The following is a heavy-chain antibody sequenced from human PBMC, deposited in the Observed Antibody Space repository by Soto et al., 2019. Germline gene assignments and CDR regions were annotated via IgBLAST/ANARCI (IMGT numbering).Heavy chain of an antibody. D-gene: IGHD3-16*01. CDR3: AKDYGDY. CDR1: RFTFSSFW. Sequence: PGGSLRLSCAASRFTFSSFWFHWVRQAPGKGLVWVSHINSDGSSTSYADSVKGRFTISRDNAKNTLYLQMNSLRAEDTAVYYCAKDYGDYWGQGTLVTVSS. J-gene: IGHJ4*02. CDR2: INSDGSST. V-gene: IGHV3-74*01.